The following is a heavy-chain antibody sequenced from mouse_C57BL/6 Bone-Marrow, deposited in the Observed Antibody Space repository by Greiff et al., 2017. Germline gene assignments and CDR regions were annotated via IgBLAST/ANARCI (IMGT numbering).Heavy chain of an antibody. Sequence: QVQLKQSGPELVKPGASVKLSCKASGYTFTSYDINWVKQRPGKGLEWIGWIYPRDGSTKYNEKFKVKATLTVDTSSSTAYMELHSLTSEDSAVYFCARSNDGYFSWFAYWGQGTLVTVSA. CDR2: IYPRDGST. CDR3: ARSNDGYFSWFAY. V-gene: IGHV1-85*01. D-gene: IGHD2-3*01. CDR1: GYTFTSYD. J-gene: IGHJ3*01.